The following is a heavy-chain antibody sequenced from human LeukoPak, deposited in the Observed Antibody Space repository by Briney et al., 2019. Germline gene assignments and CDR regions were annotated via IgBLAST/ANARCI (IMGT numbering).Heavy chain of an antibody. CDR1: GGTFSSYA. V-gene: IGHV1-69*04. J-gene: IGHJ5*02. Sequence: ASVKVSCKASGGTFSSYAISWVRQAPGQGLEWMGRIIPILGIANYAQKFQGRVTITADKSTSTAYMELSSLRSEDTAVYYCARGLRGSGIDPWGQGTLVIVSS. CDR3: ARGLRGSGIDP. CDR2: IIPILGIA.